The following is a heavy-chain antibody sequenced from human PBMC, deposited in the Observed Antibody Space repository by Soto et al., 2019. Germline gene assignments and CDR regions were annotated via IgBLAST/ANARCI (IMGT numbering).Heavy chain of an antibody. Sequence: EVQLVESGGVVVQPGGSLRLSCAASGFTFDDYTMHWVRQSPGKGLEWLCLINWDGGRTYYADFVKGRFTISRDNSKNSLYLQMNSLRIEDTALYYCGKSYGSGNIDYYYYAMDVWGRGTTVTVSS. CDR1: GFTFDDYT. CDR2: INWDGGRT. J-gene: IGHJ6*02. V-gene: IGHV3-43*01. CDR3: GKSYGSGNIDYYYYAMDV. D-gene: IGHD3-10*01.